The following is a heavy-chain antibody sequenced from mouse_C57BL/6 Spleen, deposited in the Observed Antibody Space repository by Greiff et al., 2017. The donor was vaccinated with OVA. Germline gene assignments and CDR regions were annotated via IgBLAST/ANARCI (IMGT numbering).Heavy chain of an antibody. CDR1: GYAFSSYW. J-gene: IGHJ3*01. Sequence: QVQLQQSGAELVKPGASVKISCKASGYAFSSYWMNWVKQRPGKGLEWIGQIYPGDGDTNYNGKFKGKATLTADKSSSTAYMQLSSLTSEDSAVYCCARFSNYDPWFAYWGQGTLVTVSA. CDR3: ARFSNYDPWFAY. D-gene: IGHD2-5*01. CDR2: IYPGDGDT. V-gene: IGHV1-80*01.